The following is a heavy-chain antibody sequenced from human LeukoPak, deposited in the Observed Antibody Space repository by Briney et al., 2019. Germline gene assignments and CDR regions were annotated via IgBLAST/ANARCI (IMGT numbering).Heavy chain of an antibody. CDR1: GYTFTSYY. J-gene: IGHJ6*02. CDR3: ARVRITIFGVVVGVYGMDV. D-gene: IGHD3-3*01. Sequence: ASVKVSCKASGYTFTSYYMHWVRQAPGQGLEWMGIINPSGGSTSYAQKFQGRVTMTRNTSISTAYMELSSLRSEDTAVYYCARVRITIFGVVVGVYGMDVWGQGTTVTVSS. V-gene: IGHV1-46*01. CDR2: INPSGGST.